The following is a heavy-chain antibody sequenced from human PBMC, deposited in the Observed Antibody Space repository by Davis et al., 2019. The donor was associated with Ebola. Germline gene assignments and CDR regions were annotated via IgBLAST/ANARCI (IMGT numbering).Heavy chain of an antibody. CDR3: ARHVDDGDNYFPS. V-gene: IGHV4-59*08. D-gene: IGHD4-17*01. CDR2: IYYSGST. J-gene: IGHJ4*02. CDR1: GASINNYY. Sequence: SETLSLTCTVSGASINNYYWAWIRQPPGKGLEWIGYIYYSGSTNYNPSLKSRATISLDRSKNQFSLKLNSVTAADTAVYYCARHVDDGDNYFPSWGQGVLVTVSS.